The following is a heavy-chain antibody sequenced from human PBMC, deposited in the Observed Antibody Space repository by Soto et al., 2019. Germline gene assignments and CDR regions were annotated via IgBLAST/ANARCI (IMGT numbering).Heavy chain of an antibody. J-gene: IGHJ6*02. Sequence: TLSLTCNVSGASLSRYYWSWIRQPPWKALEWLALIDWDDDKYYSTSLKTRLTISKDPSKNQVVLTMANMDPVDAATYYCARIRGYCSGGSCNSYYYGLDVWGQGTTVTVSS. CDR1: GASLSRYYW. CDR3: ARIRGYCSGGSCNSYYYGLDV. V-gene: IGHV2-70*18. CDR2: IDWDDDK. D-gene: IGHD2-15*01.